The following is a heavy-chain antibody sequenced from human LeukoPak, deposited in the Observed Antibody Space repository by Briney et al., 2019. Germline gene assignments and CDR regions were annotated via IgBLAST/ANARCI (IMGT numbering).Heavy chain of an antibody. J-gene: IGHJ4*02. V-gene: IGHV4-59*01. Sequence: SETLSLTCTVSGGSISSYYWRWIRQPPGKGLEWIGYIYYSGSTNYNPSLKSRVTISVDTSKNQFSLKLSSVTAADTAVYYCAREWEELFDYWGQGTLVTVSS. CDR3: AREWEELFDY. CDR1: GGSISSYY. D-gene: IGHD1-26*01. CDR2: IYYSGST.